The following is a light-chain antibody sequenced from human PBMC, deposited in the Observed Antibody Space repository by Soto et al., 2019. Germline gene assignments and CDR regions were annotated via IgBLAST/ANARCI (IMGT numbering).Light chain of an antibody. J-gene: IGLJ2*01. CDR2: DVS. CDR3: CSYAGSYTVV. V-gene: IGLV2-11*01. CDR1: SSDDRY. Sequence: QSALTQPASVSGSPGQSITISCTGTSSDDRYVSWYQQHPGKAPKLMIYDVSKRPSGVPDRFSGSKSGNTASLTISGLQAEDEADYYCCSYAGSYTVVFGGGTKVTVL.